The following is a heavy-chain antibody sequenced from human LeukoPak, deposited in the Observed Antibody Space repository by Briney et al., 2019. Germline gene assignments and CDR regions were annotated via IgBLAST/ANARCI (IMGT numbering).Heavy chain of an antibody. Sequence: SETLSLTCTVSGGSISSSSYYWGWIRQPPGKGLEWIGSTYYSGSTYYNPSLKSRVTISVDTSKNQFSLKLSSVTAADTAVYYCARIQSRWLQFFDYWGQGTLVTVSS. CDR1: GGSISSSSYY. V-gene: IGHV4-39*01. CDR2: TYYSGST. D-gene: IGHD5-12*01. J-gene: IGHJ4*02. CDR3: ARIQSRWLQFFDY.